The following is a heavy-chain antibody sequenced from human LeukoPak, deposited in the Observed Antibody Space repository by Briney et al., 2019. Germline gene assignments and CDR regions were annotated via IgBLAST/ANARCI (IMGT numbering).Heavy chain of an antibody. Sequence: GASVKVSCKASVYTFTGYYMHWVRQAPGQRLEWMGGINPNSGGTDYAQKFQGRVTMTRDTSISTAYMELSRLSSDDPAVYYCARITMVRGVIRKEWIPFDYWGQGTLVTVSS. J-gene: IGHJ4*02. V-gene: IGHV1-2*02. CDR3: ARITMVRGVIRKEWIPFDY. CDR1: VYTFTGYY. D-gene: IGHD3-10*01. CDR2: INPNSGGT.